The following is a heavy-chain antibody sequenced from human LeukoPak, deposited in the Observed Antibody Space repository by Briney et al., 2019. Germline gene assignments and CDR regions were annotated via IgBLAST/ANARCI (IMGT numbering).Heavy chain of an antibody. Sequence: SETLSLTCAVSGGSTSSSNWWSWVRQPPGKGLEWIGEIYHSGSTNYNPSLKSRVTISVDKSKNQFSLKLSSVTAADTAVYYCARTGYSSGWYRGPLDYWGQGTLVTVSS. V-gene: IGHV4-4*02. CDR1: GGSTSSSNW. J-gene: IGHJ4*02. CDR2: IYHSGST. CDR3: ARTGYSSGWYRGPLDY. D-gene: IGHD6-19*01.